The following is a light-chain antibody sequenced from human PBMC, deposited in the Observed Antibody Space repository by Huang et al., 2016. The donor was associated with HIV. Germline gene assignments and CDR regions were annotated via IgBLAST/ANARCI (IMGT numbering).Light chain of an antibody. CDR3: QQYGSSPLT. V-gene: IGKV3-20*01. Sequence: EIVLTQSPGTLSLSPGERATLSCRASQRVSTSHLAWYQQKPGQAPRLLIYDASSRATGIPDRFSGSGSGTDFTLTISRLEPEDFAVYYCQQYGSSPLTFGGGTKVEIK. CDR1: QRVSTSH. CDR2: DAS. J-gene: IGKJ4*01.